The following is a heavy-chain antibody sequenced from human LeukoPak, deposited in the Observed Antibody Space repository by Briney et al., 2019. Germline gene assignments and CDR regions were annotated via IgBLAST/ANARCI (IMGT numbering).Heavy chain of an antibody. V-gene: IGHV3-30*03. Sequence: GGSLRLSYAASGFTFSNYGMHWVRQAPGKGLEWVAVISYDGSNKYYADSVKGRFTISRDNSKNTLYLQMNSLRAEDTAVYYCARRYGSGSWGFVDYWGQGTLVTVSS. J-gene: IGHJ4*02. CDR3: ARRYGSGSWGFVDY. CDR1: GFTFSNYG. CDR2: ISYDGSNK. D-gene: IGHD3-10*01.